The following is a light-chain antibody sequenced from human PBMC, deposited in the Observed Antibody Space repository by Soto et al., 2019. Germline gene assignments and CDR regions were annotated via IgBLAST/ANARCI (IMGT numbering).Light chain of an antibody. CDR2: KAS. J-gene: IGKJ2*01. CDR3: QQYNSYPSMYT. CDR1: QSISSW. V-gene: IGKV1-5*03. Sequence: DIQMTQSPSTLSASVGDRVTITCRASQSISSWLAWYQQKPGKAPKLLIYKASSLESGVPSRLSGSGSGTEFTLTISSLQPDDFATYYCQQYNSYPSMYTFGQGTKLEIK.